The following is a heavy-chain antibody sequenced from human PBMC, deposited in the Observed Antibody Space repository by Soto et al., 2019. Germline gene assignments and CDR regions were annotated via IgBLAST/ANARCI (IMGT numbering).Heavy chain of an antibody. V-gene: IGHV2-5*01. CDR1: GFSLSTSGVG. CDR2: IYWNDDK. CDR3: AHRPGLPGSSSWYYFDY. J-gene: IGHJ4*02. Sequence: SGPTLVKPTQTLTLTCTFSGFSLSTSGVGVGWIRQPPGKALEWLALIYWNDDKRYSPSLKSRLTITKDTSKNQVVLTMTNMDPVDTATYYCAHRPGLPGSSSWYYFDYWGQGTLVTVSS. D-gene: IGHD6-13*01.